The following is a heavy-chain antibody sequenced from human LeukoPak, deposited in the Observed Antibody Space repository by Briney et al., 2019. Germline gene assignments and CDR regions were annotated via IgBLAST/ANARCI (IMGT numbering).Heavy chain of an antibody. Sequence: PGGSLRLSCAASGLTFSSYSMNWVRQAPGKGLEWVSSISSSSSYIYYADSVKGRFTISRDNAKNSLYLQMNILRAEDTAVYYCARVHHWNDSPFQHWGQGTLVTVSS. J-gene: IGHJ1*01. CDR1: GLTFSSYS. CDR2: ISSSSSYI. V-gene: IGHV3-21*01. D-gene: IGHD1-1*01. CDR3: ARVHHWNDSPFQH.